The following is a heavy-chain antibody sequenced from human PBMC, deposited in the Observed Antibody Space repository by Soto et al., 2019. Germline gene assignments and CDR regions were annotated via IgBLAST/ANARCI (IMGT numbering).Heavy chain of an antibody. CDR1: GYNFTGYY. J-gene: IGHJ6*03. CDR3: ARGSSSWSSDHYYYYYMDV. V-gene: IGHV1-2*04. D-gene: IGHD6-13*01. Sequence: ASVKVSWKASGYNFTGYYMHWVRQAPGQRLEWMGWINPNSGGTNYAQKFQGWVTMTRDTSISTAYMELSRLRSDDTAVYYCARGSSSWSSDHYYYYYMDVWGKGTTVTVSS. CDR2: INPNSGGT.